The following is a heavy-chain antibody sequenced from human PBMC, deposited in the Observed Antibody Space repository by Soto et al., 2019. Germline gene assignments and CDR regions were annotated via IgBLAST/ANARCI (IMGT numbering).Heavy chain of an antibody. CDR1: GFIFSDYW. J-gene: IGHJ4*02. D-gene: IGHD4-17*01. CDR3: ARSHDYGPHFDY. CDR2: MRQDGGEK. V-gene: IGHV3-7*04. Sequence: EVQLVESGGGLVQPGGSLRLSCSASGFIFSDYWVTWVRQAPGKGLEWVANMRQDGGEKYYVDSVKGRFTISRENTDNSGVLQMNSLRDEDTAVYYCARSHDYGPHFDYWGQGALVTVSS.